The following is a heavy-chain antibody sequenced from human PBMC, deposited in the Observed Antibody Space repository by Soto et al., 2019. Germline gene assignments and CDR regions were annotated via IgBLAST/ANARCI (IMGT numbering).Heavy chain of an antibody. V-gene: IGHV1-46*01. J-gene: IGHJ5*02. CDR2: INPHGGST. D-gene: IGHD3-22*01. CDR1: RDTFTRYY. CDR3: ARPSGGNFGIMIEGTNWFAP. Sequence: ASVKVSCTAPRDTFTRYYINWVRQAPGQGLEWIGVINPHGGSTVYAQKLQGRVTMTRDTSASTVYMELSSLRSEDTAVYSCARPSGGNFGIMIEGTNWFAPWGQGTLVTVSS.